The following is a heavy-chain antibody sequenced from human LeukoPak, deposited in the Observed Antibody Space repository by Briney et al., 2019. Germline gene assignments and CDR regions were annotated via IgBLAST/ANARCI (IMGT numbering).Heavy chain of an antibody. D-gene: IGHD5-12*01. CDR2: FSGSGGST. CDR1: GFSFSSYA. CDR3: AKEGGYSGYEVAFFDY. J-gene: IGHJ4*02. V-gene: IGHV3-23*01. Sequence: GGPLILSCAASGFSFSSYAMSWVREAPGKGLECVSAFSGSGGSTYYANPVKGRFTISRDNSKNTLYLQMNSLRAEDTAVYYCAKEGGYSGYEVAFFDYWGQGTLVTVSS.